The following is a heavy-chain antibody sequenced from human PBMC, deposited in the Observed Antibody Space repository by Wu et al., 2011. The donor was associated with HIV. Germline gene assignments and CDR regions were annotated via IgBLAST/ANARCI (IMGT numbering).Heavy chain of an antibody. V-gene: IGHV1-18*01. J-gene: IGHJ4*02. CDR2: ISGYNGNT. CDR3: ATEGALRGVPFDT. Sequence: QVQLVQSGAEVKKPGASVKVSCKASGYTLNSYGFSWVRQAPGLGLEWMGWISGYNGNTNYAQKLQGRVTMTTDRSTSTVYMELRSLRSDDTAVYYCATEGALRGVPFDTWGQGTLVTVSS. D-gene: IGHD3-10*01. CDR1: GYTLNSYG.